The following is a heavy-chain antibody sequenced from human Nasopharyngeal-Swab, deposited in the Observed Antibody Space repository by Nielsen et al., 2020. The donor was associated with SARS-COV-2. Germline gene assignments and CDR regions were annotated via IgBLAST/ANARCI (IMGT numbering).Heavy chain of an antibody. CDR2: IYYSGST. CDR3: ATAANYDILTGYYSYYYYMDV. Sequence: WIRQPPGQGLEWIGHIYYSGSTNYNPSLKSRVTISVDTSKNQFSLKLSSVTAADTAVYYCATAANYDILTGYYSYYYYMDVWGKGTTVTVSS. D-gene: IGHD3-9*01. V-gene: IGHV4-59*01. J-gene: IGHJ6*03.